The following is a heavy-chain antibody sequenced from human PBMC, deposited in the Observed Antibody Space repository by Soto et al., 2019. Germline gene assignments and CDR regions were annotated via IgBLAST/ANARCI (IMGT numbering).Heavy chain of an antibody. V-gene: IGHV5-10-1*01. Sequence: PGESLKISCKGSGFSFTSYWISWVRQMPGKGLEWMGRIDPSDSYTNYSPSFQGHVTISADKSINTAYLQWSSLKASDTAMYYCARPQSSTSHGMDVWGQGTTVTVSS. CDR1: GFSFTSYW. CDR3: ARPQSSTSHGMDV. J-gene: IGHJ6*02. CDR2: IDPSDSYT. D-gene: IGHD6-6*01.